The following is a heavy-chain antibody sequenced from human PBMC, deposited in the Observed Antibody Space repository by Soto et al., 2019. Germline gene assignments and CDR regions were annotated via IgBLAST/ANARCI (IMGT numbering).Heavy chain of an antibody. V-gene: IGHV1-18*04. Sequence: GASVKVSCKAIGYSFTSHYMHCVRQAPGQGLEWMGWISTYNGDTNYAQTFQGRVTMTTDTSTSTVHMEVRSLRSDDTAVYYCAREGVAPYYYYGMAVWGQGTPVTVSS. CDR1: GYSFTSHY. J-gene: IGHJ6*02. CDR2: ISTYNGDT. D-gene: IGHD5-12*01. CDR3: AREGVAPYYYYGMAV.